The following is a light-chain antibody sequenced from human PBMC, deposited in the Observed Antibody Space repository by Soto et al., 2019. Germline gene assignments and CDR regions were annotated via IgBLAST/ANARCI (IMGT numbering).Light chain of an antibody. V-gene: IGKV1-27*01. J-gene: IGKJ1*01. CDR3: QKYYTAPET. CDR1: QGIGNY. CDR2: DAS. Sequence: DIQMTQSPSSLSASVGDRVTITCRASQGIGNYLAWYQQKPGQVPKNLIYDASTLQSGVPSRFSGSGSGTDFTLTISSLQPEDVATYYCQKYYTAPETFGQGTKVDIK.